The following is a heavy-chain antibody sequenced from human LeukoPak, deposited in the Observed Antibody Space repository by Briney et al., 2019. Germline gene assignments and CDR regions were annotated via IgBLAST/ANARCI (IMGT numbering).Heavy chain of an antibody. V-gene: IGHV3-33*01. CDR3: ARDGDGYNCFDY. CDR1: GFTFSSYG. D-gene: IGHD5-24*01. Sequence: PGRSLRLSCAASGFTFSSYGMHWVRQAPGKGLEWVAVIWYDGSNKYYADSVKGRFTISRDNSKNTLYPQMNSLRAEDTAVYYCARDGDGYNCFDYWGQGTLVTVSS. J-gene: IGHJ4*02. CDR2: IWYDGSNK.